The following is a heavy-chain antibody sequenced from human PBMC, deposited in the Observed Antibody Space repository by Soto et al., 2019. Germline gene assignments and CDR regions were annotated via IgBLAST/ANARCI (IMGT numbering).Heavy chain of an antibody. CDR2: ISSSSSTI. D-gene: IGHD2-15*01. Sequence: GSLRLSCEASGLIVNNNFMNWVRQAPGKGLEWVSYISSSSSTIYYADSVKGRFTISRDNAKNSLYLQMNSLRAEDTAVYYCARDGCSGGSCSYFDYWGQGTLVTVSS. V-gene: IGHV3-48*01. J-gene: IGHJ4*02. CDR1: GLIVNNNF. CDR3: ARDGCSGGSCSYFDY.